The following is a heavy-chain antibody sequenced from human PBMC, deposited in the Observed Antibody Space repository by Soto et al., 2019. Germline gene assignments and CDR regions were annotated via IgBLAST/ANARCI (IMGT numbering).Heavy chain of an antibody. J-gene: IGHJ4*02. D-gene: IGHD6-6*01. Sequence: TSETLSLTCTVSGGSISSSSYYWGWIRQPPGKGLEWIGSIYYSGSTNYNPSLKSRVTISVDTSKNQFSLKLSSVTAADTAVYYCATARSGAARLRTGYYYFDYWGQGTLVTVSS. V-gene: IGHV4-39*07. CDR2: IYYSGST. CDR1: GGSISSSSYY. CDR3: ATARSGAARLRTGYYYFDY.